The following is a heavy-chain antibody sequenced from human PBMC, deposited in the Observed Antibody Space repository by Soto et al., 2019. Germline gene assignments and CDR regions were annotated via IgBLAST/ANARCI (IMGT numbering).Heavy chain of an antibody. Sequence: PGGSLRLSCAASGFTFSNYGMHWIRQAQGKGLEWVAVIWYDGSNKYYADSVKGRFTISRDNSKNTLYLQMNSLRAEDTAVYYCARDTARAMVRIYYGMDVWGQGTTVTVSS. CDR1: GFTFSNYG. CDR2: IWYDGSNK. D-gene: IGHD3-10*01. V-gene: IGHV3-33*01. CDR3: ARDTARAMVRIYYGMDV. J-gene: IGHJ6*02.